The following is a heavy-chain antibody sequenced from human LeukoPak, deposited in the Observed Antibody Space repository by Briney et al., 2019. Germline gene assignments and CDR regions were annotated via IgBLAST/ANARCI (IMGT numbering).Heavy chain of an antibody. CDR3: AAPMVRGFDY. CDR1: GFTFSSYS. J-gene: IGHJ4*02. Sequence: SGGPLRLSCAASGFTFSSYSMNWVRQAPGKGLEWVSSISSSSSYIYYADSVKGRFTISRDNAKNSLHLQMNSLRAEDTAVYYCAAPMVRGFDYWGQGTLVTVSS. D-gene: IGHD3-10*01. CDR2: ISSSSSYI. V-gene: IGHV3-21*01.